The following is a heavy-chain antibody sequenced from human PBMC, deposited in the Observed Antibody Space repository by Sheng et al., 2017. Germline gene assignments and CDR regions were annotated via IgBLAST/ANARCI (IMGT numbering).Heavy chain of an antibody. CDR3: ARVSGTYLAFDI. Sequence: EVQVVESGGGLIQPGGSLRLSCAASGFIVSSSYMAWVRQAPGGGLDWVSVIYPLGNTYHADSVKGRFTISRDNSKNTLFLQMNSLRAEDTAVYYCARVSGTYLAFDIWGQGDNGHRLF. D-gene: IGHD1-26*01. J-gene: IGHJ3*02. V-gene: IGHV3-53*01. CDR1: GFIVSSSY. CDR2: IYPLGNT.